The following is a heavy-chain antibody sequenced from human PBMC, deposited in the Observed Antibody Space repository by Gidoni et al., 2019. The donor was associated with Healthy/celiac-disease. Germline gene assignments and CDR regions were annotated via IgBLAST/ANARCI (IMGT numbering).Heavy chain of an antibody. CDR3: AKGLEWGSGLIGAFDI. CDR2: ISWNSGSI. CDR1: GFTFDDYA. J-gene: IGHJ3*02. D-gene: IGHD3-10*01. Sequence: EVQLVESGGGLVQPGRSLRLSCAASGFTFDDYAMHWVRQAPGKGLEWVSGISWNSGSIGYADSVKGRFTISRDNAKNSLYLQMNSLRAEDTALYYCAKGLEWGSGLIGAFDIWGQGTMVTVSS. V-gene: IGHV3-9*01.